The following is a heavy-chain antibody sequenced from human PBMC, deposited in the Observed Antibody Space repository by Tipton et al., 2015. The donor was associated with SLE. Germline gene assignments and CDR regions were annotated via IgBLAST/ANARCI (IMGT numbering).Heavy chain of an antibody. CDR1: GYTFTSYG. J-gene: IGHJ6*03. V-gene: IGHV1-18*01. CDR2: ISAYNGNT. Sequence: QSGPEVKKPGASEKVSCKASGYTFTSYGISWVRQAPGQGLEWMGWISAYNGNTNYAQKLQGRVTMTTDTSTSTAYMELRSLRSDDTAVYYCARSKDYSTSDYYYYMDVWGKGTTVTVSS. D-gene: IGHD6-13*01. CDR3: ARSKDYSTSDYYYYMDV.